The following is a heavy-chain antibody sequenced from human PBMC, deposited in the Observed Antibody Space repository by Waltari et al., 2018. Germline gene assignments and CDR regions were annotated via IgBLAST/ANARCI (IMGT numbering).Heavy chain of an antibody. Sequence: QVQLQESGPGLVKPSETLSLTCTVSGGSISSYYWSWIRQPQGKGLERSGYIYFSGSTNYNPSLKSRVTISVDTSKNQFSLKLSSVTAADTAVYYCARGNGYRGYFDYWGQGTLVTVSS. CDR1: GGSISSYY. CDR3: ARGNGYRGYFDY. CDR2: IYFSGST. D-gene: IGHD5-12*01. V-gene: IGHV4-59*01. J-gene: IGHJ4*02.